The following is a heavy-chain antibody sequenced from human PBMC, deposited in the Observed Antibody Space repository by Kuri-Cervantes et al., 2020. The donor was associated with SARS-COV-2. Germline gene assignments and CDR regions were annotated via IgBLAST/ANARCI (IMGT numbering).Heavy chain of an antibody. CDR1: GFSFSSYW. J-gene: IGHJ6*03. CDR2: INGDGSNT. V-gene: IGHV3-74*01. Sequence: GESLKISCAASGFSFSSYWIDWVRQAPGKGLVWVSRINGDGSNTNYADFVKGRFTISRDNAKNTLYLQMNSLSAEDTAVYYCARARPSISARRYYFYYYMDVWGKGTTVTVSS. D-gene: IGHD6-6*01. CDR3: ARARPSISARRYYFYYYMDV.